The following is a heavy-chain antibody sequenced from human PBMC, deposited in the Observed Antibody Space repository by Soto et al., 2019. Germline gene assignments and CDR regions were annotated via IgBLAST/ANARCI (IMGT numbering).Heavy chain of an antibody. D-gene: IGHD2-15*01. J-gene: IGHJ6*02. CDR2: IIPIFGTA. V-gene: IGHV1-69*13. CDR1: GGTFSSYA. Sequence: SVKVSCKASGGTFSSYAISWVRQAPGQGLEWMGGIIPIFGTANYAQKFQGRVTITADESTSTAYMELSSLRSEDTAVYYCAREGSVVVVAATSTYYYYGMDVWGQGTTVTVSS. CDR3: AREGSVVVVAATSTYYYYGMDV.